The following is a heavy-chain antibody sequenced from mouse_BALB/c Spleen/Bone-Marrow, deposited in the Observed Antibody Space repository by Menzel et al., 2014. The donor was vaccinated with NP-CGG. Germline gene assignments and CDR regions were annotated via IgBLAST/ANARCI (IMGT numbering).Heavy chain of an antibody. J-gene: IGHJ2*01. CDR2: INPSSGYT. Sequence: VQLQQSGAELARPGASVWMSCKASGYTFTSYPMNWVKQGPGQGLEWIGYINPSSGYTNYNQKFKDKATLTADKSSSTAYMQLSSLTSEDSAVYYCTRRAAYYFDYWGQGTTLTVSS. V-gene: IGHV1-4*01. CDR3: TRRAAYYFDY. D-gene: IGHD3-3*01. CDR1: GYTFTSYP.